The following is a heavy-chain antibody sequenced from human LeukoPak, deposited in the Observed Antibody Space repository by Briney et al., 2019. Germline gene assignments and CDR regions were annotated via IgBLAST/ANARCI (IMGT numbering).Heavy chain of an antibody. CDR2: IIPIFGTA. J-gene: IGHJ2*01. CDR3: TSHRGNSGWYFDL. V-gene: IGHV1-69*13. CDR1: GGTFSSYA. D-gene: IGHD4-23*01. Sequence: SVKVSCKASGGTFSSYAISWVRQAPGQGLEWMGGIIPIFGTANYAQKFQGRVTITADESTSTAYMELSSLRSEDTAVYYCTSHRGNSGWYFDLWGRGTLITVSS.